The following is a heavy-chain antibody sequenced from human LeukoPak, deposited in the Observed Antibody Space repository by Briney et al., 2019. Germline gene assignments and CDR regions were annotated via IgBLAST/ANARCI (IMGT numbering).Heavy chain of an antibody. Sequence: ASVKVSCKASGGTFSSYAISWVRQAPGQGLEWMGRIIPILGIANYAQKFQGTLTITADKSTSTAYMELSSLRSEDTAVYYCARVWWLRSWGGYFDYWGQGTLVTVSS. V-gene: IGHV1-69*04. CDR2: IIPILGIA. J-gene: IGHJ4*02. D-gene: IGHD5-12*01. CDR1: GGTFSSYA. CDR3: ARVWWLRSWGGYFDY.